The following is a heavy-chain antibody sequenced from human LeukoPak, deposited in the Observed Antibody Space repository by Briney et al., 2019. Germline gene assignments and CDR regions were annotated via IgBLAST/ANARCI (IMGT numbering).Heavy chain of an antibody. CDR2: INHSGST. CDR3: ASSPSIAALS. D-gene: IGHD6-6*01. CDR1: GGSFSGYY. J-gene: IGHJ5*02. Sequence: TPSETLSLTCAVYGGSFSGYYWSWIRQPPGKGLEWIGEINHSGSTIYNPSLKSRVTISVDTSKNQFSLKLSSVTAADTAVYYCASSPSIAALSWGQGTLVTVSS. V-gene: IGHV4-34*01.